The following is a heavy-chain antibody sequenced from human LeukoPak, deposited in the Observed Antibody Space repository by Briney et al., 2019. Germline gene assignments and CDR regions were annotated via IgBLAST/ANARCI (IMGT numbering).Heavy chain of an antibody. CDR1: GFTFSSYW. V-gene: IGHV3-30*18. Sequence: GGSLRLSCAASGFTFSSYWMSWVRQAPGKGLEWVAVISYDGSNKYYADSVKGRFTISRDNSKNTLYLQMNSLRAEDTAVYYCAKIYSPRDYWGQGTLVTVSS. J-gene: IGHJ4*02. D-gene: IGHD6-13*01. CDR2: ISYDGSNK. CDR3: AKIYSPRDY.